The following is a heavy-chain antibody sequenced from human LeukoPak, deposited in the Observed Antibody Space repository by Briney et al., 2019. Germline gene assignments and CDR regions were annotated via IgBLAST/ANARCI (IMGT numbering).Heavy chain of an antibody. J-gene: IGHJ5*02. CDR3: AKAQGVDYDFWSGYYTDNWFDP. V-gene: IGHV3-23*01. Sequence: GGSLRLSCAASGFTFSSYAMTWVRQAPGKGLEWVSAISGSGGSTYYADSVKGRFTISRDNSKNTLYLQMNSLRAEDTAVYYCAKAQGVDYDFWSGYYTDNWFDPWGQGTLVTVSS. CDR1: GFTFSSYA. D-gene: IGHD3-3*01. CDR2: ISGSGGST.